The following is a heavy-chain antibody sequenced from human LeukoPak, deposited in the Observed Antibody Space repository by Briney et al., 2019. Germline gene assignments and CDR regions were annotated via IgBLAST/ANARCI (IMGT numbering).Heavy chain of an antibody. CDR3: AREYYDFWSGYYSWFDP. V-gene: IGHV1-18*01. Sequence: ASVKVSCKASGYTFTSYGISWVRQAPGQGLEWMGWLSAYNVNTNYAQKLQGRVTMTTDTSTSTAYMELRSLRSDDTAVYYCAREYYDFWSGYYSWFDPWGQGTLVTVSS. J-gene: IGHJ5*02. CDR1: GYTFTSYG. CDR2: LSAYNVNT. D-gene: IGHD3-3*01.